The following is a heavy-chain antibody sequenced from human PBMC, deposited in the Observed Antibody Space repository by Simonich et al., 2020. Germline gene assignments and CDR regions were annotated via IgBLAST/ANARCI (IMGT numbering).Heavy chain of an antibody. D-gene: IGHD1-26*01. CDR1: GYTFTSYD. J-gene: IGHJ4*02. CDR2: MNPNSWNT. CDR3: ARTYSGSYYYFDY. V-gene: IGHV1-8*03. Sequence: QVQLVQSGAEVKKPGASVKVSCKASGYTFTSYDINWVRQATGQGIEWIGWMNPNSWNTGYAQKFQGRVTITRNTSISTAYMELSSLRSEDTAVYYCARTYSGSYYYFDYWGQGTLVTVSS.